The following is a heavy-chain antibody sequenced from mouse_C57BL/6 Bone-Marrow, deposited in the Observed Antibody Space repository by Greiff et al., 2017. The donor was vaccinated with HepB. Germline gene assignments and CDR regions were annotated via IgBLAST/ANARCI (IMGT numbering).Heavy chain of an antibody. D-gene: IGHD1-1*01. CDR2: IWRGGST. J-gene: IGHJ3*01. CDR1: GFSLTSYG. V-gene: IGHV2-5*01. CDR3: AKKGYGSSSWFAY. Sequence: VQVVESGPGLVQPSQSLSITCTVSGFSLTSYGVHWVRQSPGKGLEWLGVIWRGGSTDYNAAFMSRLSITKDNSKSQVFFKMNSLQADDTAIYYCAKKGYGSSSWFAYWGQGTLVTVSA.